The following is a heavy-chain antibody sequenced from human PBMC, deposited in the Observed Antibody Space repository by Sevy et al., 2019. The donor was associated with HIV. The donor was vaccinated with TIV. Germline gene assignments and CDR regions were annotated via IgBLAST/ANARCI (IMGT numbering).Heavy chain of an antibody. D-gene: IGHD1-26*01. Sequence: SQTLSLTCAISGDSVSSNSAAWNWIRQSPSRGLEWLGRTYYRTKWYNDYAVSVKGRITINQDKSKNQFSLQLNSVTPEDTAVYYCARDRWELLHNYFDYWGQGTLVTVSS. CDR2: TYYRTKWYN. J-gene: IGHJ4*02. CDR1: GDSVSSNSAA. V-gene: IGHV6-1*01. CDR3: ARDRWELLHNYFDY.